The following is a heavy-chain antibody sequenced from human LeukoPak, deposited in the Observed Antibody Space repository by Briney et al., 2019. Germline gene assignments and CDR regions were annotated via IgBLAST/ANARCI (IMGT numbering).Heavy chain of an antibody. CDR3: ARHPYNWNLLGAFDI. CDR1: GGSFSGYY. D-gene: IGHD1-1*01. CDR2: INHSGST. V-gene: IGHV4-34*01. Sequence: SETLSLTCAVYGGSFSGYYWSWIRQPPGKGLEWIGEINHSGSTNYNPSLKSRVAISVVMSKNQFSLKLSSVTAADTAVYYCARHPYNWNLLGAFDIWGQGTMVTVSS. J-gene: IGHJ3*02.